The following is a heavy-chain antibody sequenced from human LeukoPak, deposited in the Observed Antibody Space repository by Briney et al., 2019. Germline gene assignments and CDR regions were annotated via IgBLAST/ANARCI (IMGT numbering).Heavy chain of an antibody. CDR1: GGTFSSYA. V-gene: IGHV1-69*06. CDR2: IIPIFGTA. CDR3: ARDKYSSGWYWFDP. D-gene: IGHD6-19*01. J-gene: IGHJ5*02. Sequence: GASVKVSCKASGGTFSSYAISWVRQAPGQGLEWMGGIIPIFGTANYAQKFQGRVTITADKSTSTAYMELSSLRSEDTAVYYCARDKYSSGWYWFDPWGQGTLVTVSS.